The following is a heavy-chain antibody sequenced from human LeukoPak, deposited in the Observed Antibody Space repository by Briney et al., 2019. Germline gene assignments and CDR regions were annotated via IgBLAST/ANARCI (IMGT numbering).Heavy chain of an antibody. J-gene: IGHJ5*02. D-gene: IGHD5-24*01. V-gene: IGHV6-1*01. CDR2: TYYRSKWYN. Sequence: SQTLSLTCAISGDSVSRNSAAWNWIRQSPSRGLEWLGRTYYRSKWYNDYAVSVESRITINPDTSKNQFSLQLNSVTPEDTAVYYCARADGDRDGYNFWFDPWGQGTLVTVSS. CDR3: ARADGDRDGYNFWFDP. CDR1: GDSVSRNSAA.